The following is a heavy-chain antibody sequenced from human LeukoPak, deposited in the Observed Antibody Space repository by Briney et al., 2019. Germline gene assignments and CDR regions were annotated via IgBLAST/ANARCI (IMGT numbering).Heavy chain of an antibody. CDR1: GFTFSSYG. J-gene: IGHJ4*02. Sequence: GGSLRLSCAASGFTFSSYGMHWVRQAPGKGLEWVAFIRYDGSNKYYADSVKGRFTISRDNSKYTLYLQMNSLRAEDTAVYYCAKDRAFIVATASNYFDYWGQGTLVTVSS. CDR3: AKDRAFIVATASNYFDY. V-gene: IGHV3-30*02. CDR2: IRYDGSNK. D-gene: IGHD5-12*01.